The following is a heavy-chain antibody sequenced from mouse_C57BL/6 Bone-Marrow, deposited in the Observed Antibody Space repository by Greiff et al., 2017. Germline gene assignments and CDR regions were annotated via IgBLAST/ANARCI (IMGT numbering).Heavy chain of an antibody. CDR3: AVCLRYFDV. V-gene: IGHV1-42*01. CDR1: GYSFTGYY. J-gene: IGHJ1*03. D-gene: IGHD2-10*02. CDR2: INPSTGGT. Sequence: EVKLMESGPELVKPGASVKISCKASGYSFTGYYMNWVKQSPEKSLEWIGEINPSTGGTTYNQKFKAKATLTVDKSSSTAYLQLKSLTSEDSAVYYCAVCLRYFDVWGTGTTVTVSS.